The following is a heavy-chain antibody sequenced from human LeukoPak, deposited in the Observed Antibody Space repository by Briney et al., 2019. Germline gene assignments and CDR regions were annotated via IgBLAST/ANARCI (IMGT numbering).Heavy chain of an antibody. CDR3: AKSLRGVTAY. Sequence: GGSLRLSCAASGFTFSSYSMNWVRQAPGKGLEWVSAISGSGGSTYYADSVKGRFTISRDNSKNTLYLQMNSLRAEDTAVYYCAKSLRGVTAYWGQGTLVTVSS. D-gene: IGHD3-10*01. CDR1: GFTFSSYS. V-gene: IGHV3-23*01. J-gene: IGHJ4*02. CDR2: ISGSGGST.